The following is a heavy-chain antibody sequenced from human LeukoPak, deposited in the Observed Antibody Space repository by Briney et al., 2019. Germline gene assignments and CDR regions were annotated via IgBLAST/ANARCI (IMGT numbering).Heavy chain of an antibody. Sequence: SETLSLTCAVSGGSLTTYYWSWIRQPPGKGLEWIGYVSYSGSPNYSPSLKSRVTISGDTSKNQFSLKLSSVTAADTAVYYCARRFGSGDYFDYWAREPWSPSPQ. CDR1: GGSLTTYY. V-gene: IGHV4-59*01. J-gene: IGHJ4*02. D-gene: IGHD2-15*01. CDR2: VSYSGSP. CDR3: ARRFGSGDYFDY.